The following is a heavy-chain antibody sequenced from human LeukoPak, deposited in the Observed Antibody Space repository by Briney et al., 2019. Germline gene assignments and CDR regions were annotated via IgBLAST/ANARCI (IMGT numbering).Heavy chain of an antibody. D-gene: IGHD2-2*01. V-gene: IGHV3-7*01. J-gene: IGHJ4*02. CDR3: AKDGQIVAAAYYFDY. CDR2: MNQDGREK. Sequence: GGSLRLSCAASGFTFRHYWMSWVRQAPGKGLEWVANMNQDGREKYYVDSVKGRFTISRDNAKNSLYLQMNSLRAEDTAVYYCAKDGQIVAAAYYFDYWGQGTLVTVSS. CDR1: GFTFRHYW.